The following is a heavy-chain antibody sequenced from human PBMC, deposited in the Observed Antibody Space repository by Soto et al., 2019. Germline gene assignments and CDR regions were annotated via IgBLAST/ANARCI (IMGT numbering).Heavy chain of an antibody. CDR1: GGTFSTYT. CDR2: ITPFLAVV. Sequence: QVQLVHSGAEMKRPGSSVKVSCKASGGTFSTYTINWVRQAPGQGLEWMGRITPFLAVVHYAEKFQGRVTNSADTSSGTADMELSSLRSEDTAVYYCARSGGDYRFEDAFDLWGQGTMVTVSS. D-gene: IGHD4-17*01. J-gene: IGHJ3*01. CDR3: ARSGGDYRFEDAFDL. V-gene: IGHV1-69*02.